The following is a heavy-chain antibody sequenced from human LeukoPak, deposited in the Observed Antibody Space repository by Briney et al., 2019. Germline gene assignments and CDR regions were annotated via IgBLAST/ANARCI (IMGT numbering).Heavy chain of an antibody. CDR3: ARAAGVRNWVDP. J-gene: IGHJ5*02. V-gene: IGHV3-30*14. CDR1: GFIFNSYA. Sequence: GGSLRLSCVASGFIFNSYAMNWVRQAPGKGLEWVAVISVDESHEYYADSVKGRFTISRDNSRNTVYLQMDSLRAEDTAVYYCARAAGVRNWVDPWGQGTLVTVSS. CDR2: ISVDESHE.